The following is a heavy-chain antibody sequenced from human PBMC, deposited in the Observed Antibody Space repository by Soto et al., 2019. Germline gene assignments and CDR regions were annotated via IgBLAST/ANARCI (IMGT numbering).Heavy chain of an antibody. CDR3: ARGRYCLTGRCFPNWFDS. CDR1: GDSISNLDYF. Sequence: LSLTCSVSGDSISNLDYFWAWIRQPPGQALEYIGYIYKSATTYYNPSFESRVAISVDTSKSQFSPNVTSVTAADTAVYFCARGRYCLTGRCFPNWFDSWGQGALVTVSS. V-gene: IGHV4-30-4*01. D-gene: IGHD7-27*01. J-gene: IGHJ5*01. CDR2: IYKSATT.